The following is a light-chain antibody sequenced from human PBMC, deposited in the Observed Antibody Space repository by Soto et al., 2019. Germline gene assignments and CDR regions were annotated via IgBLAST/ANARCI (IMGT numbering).Light chain of an antibody. J-gene: IGKJ1*01. V-gene: IGKV1-39*01. CDR3: QQSYSTPQT. CDR2: AAS. Sequence: DIEVPHSRSSLSASVGDRVTITCRASQSISSYLNWYQQKPGKAPKLPIYAASSLQSGVPSRFSGSGSGTDFTLTISSLQPEDFATYYCQQSYSTPQTSAQPIKVDI. CDR1: QSISSY.